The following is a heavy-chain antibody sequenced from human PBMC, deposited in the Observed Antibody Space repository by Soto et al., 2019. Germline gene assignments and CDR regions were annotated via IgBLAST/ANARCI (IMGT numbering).Heavy chain of an antibody. CDR2: SIPIFGTA. J-gene: IGHJ5*02. V-gene: IGHV1-69*01. CDR3: ARRSSGYHLDNWFDP. CDR1: GGTFSSYA. D-gene: IGHD3-3*01. Sequence: QVHLVQSGAEVKKPGSSVKVSCKASGGTFSSYAISWVRQAPGQGLEWMGGSIPIFGTANYAQKFQGRVTITADESTSTAYMELSSLRSEDTAVYYCARRSSGYHLDNWFDPWGQGTLVTVSS.